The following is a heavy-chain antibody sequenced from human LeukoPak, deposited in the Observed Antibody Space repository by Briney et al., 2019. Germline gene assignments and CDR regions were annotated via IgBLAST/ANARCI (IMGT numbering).Heavy chain of an antibody. CDR2: IYHSGST. CDR3: ARGNYYFDY. V-gene: IGHV4-30-2*01. J-gene: IGHJ4*02. Sequence: SWVRQAPGKGLEWIGYIYHSGSTYYNPSLKSRVTISVDRSKNQFSLKLSSVTAADTAVYYCARGNYYFDYWGQGTLVTVSS. D-gene: IGHD1-7*01.